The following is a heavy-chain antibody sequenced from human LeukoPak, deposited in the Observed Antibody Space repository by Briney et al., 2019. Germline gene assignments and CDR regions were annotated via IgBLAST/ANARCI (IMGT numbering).Heavy chain of an antibody. J-gene: IGHJ2*01. CDR2: ISAYNGNT. CDR1: GYTFTSYG. CDR3: ARAITGTTRYDWYFDL. Sequence: VASVKVSCKASGYTFTSYGISWVRQAPGQGLEWMGWISAYNGNTNYAQKLQGRVTMTTDTSTSTAYVELRSLRSDDTAVYYCARAITGTTRYDWYFDLWGRGTLVTVAS. D-gene: IGHD1-7*01. V-gene: IGHV1-18*01.